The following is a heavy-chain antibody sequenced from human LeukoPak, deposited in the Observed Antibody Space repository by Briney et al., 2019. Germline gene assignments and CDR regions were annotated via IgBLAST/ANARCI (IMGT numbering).Heavy chain of an antibody. Sequence: PETLSLTCTVSGGSVSGYHWSWIRQPPGKGLEWIGYIYYSGSTNYNPSLKSRVTISVDTSKNQFSLKLSSVTAADTAVYYCARGWSPPYYYDSSGYLASHAFDIWGQGTMVTVSS. CDR2: IYYSGST. D-gene: IGHD3-22*01. V-gene: IGHV4-59*02. CDR3: ARGWSPPYYYDSSGYLASHAFDI. J-gene: IGHJ3*02. CDR1: GGSVSGYH.